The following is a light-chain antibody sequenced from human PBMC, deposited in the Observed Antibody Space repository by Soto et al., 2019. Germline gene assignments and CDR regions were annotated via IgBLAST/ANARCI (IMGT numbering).Light chain of an antibody. Sequence: EVVMTQSPATLSVSPGERASLSCRASQSVSSNLAWYQQKPGQAPRLIIYSASTRATGIPARFSGSGFGTEFTLTIRSLQSEDFAVYYCQQYNNWHPWTFGQGTKVDI. CDR3: QQYNNWHPWT. CDR1: QSVSSN. J-gene: IGKJ1*01. CDR2: SAS. V-gene: IGKV3-15*01.